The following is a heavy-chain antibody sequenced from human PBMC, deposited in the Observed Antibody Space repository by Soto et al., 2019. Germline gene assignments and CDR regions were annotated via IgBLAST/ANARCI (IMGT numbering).Heavy chain of an antibody. D-gene: IGHD3-10*01. J-gene: IGHJ6*02. CDR2: IIPIFGTA. CDR1: GGTFSSYA. CDR3: ASRGITALVYYYYGMDV. V-gene: IGHV1-69*13. Sequence: SVKVSCKASGGTFSSYAISWVRQAPGQGLEWMGGIIPIFGTANYAQKFQGRVTITADESTSTAYMELSSLRSEDTAVYYCASRGITALVYYYYGMDVWGQGTTVTVSS.